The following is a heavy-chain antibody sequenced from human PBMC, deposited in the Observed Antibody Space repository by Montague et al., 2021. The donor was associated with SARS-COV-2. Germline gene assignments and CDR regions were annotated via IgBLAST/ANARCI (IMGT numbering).Heavy chain of an antibody. CDR1: GGSISSANYY. Sequence: TLSLTCTVSGGSISSANYYWSWIRQPAGKGLEWTGRFYTSGSTNYNPSLKSRVAISADTSKNQFSLKLSSVTAADTAVYYCASTYYYASGSLFDPWGQGTLVTVSS. CDR2: FYTSGST. V-gene: IGHV4-61*02. J-gene: IGHJ5*02. D-gene: IGHD3-10*01. CDR3: ASTYYYASGSLFDP.